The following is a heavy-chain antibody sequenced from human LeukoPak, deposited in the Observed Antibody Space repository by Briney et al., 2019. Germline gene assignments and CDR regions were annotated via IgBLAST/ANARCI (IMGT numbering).Heavy chain of an antibody. CDR2: ISAYNGHT. D-gene: IGHD6-19*01. Sequence: ASVKVSCKASGFTFTSYAITWVRQAPGQGLEWMGWISAYNGHTNYAQNLQGRVTMTTDTSTSTAYMELRSLRPDDTAVYFCARIRDSSGWPWRAFDIWGQGTMVTVSS. CDR3: ARIRDSSGWPWRAFDI. J-gene: IGHJ3*02. V-gene: IGHV1-18*04. CDR1: GFTFTSYA.